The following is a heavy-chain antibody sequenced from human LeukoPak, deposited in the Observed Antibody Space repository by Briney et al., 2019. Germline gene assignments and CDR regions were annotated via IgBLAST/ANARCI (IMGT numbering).Heavy chain of an antibody. V-gene: IGHV4-59*01. CDR2: IYYSGST. CDR1: GGSISSYY. J-gene: IGHJ4*02. D-gene: IGHD3-22*01. Sequence: SETLSLTCTVSGGSISSYYWSWIRQPPGKGLEWIGYIYYSGSTNYNPSLKSRVTISVDTSKNQFSLKLSSVTATDTAVYYCARVKSDYYDSSGYYPHFDYWGQGTLVTVSS. CDR3: ARVKSDYYDSSGYYPHFDY.